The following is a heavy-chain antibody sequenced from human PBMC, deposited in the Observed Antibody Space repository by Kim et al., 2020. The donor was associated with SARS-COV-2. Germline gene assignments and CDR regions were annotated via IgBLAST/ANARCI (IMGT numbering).Heavy chain of an antibody. J-gene: IGHJ6*02. CDR1: GFTFSSYS. V-gene: IGHV3-48*02. Sequence: GGSLRLSCAASGFTFSSYSMNWVRQAPGKGLEWVSYISSSSSTIYYADSVKGRFTISRDNAKNSLYLQMNSLRDEDTAVYYCAREMKPTLLWFGELSPVYYGMDVWGQGTTVTVSS. D-gene: IGHD3-10*01. CDR2: ISSSSSTI. CDR3: AREMKPTLLWFGELSPVYYGMDV.